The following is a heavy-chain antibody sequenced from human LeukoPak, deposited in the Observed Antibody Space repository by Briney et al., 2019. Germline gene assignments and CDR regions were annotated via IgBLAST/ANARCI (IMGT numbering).Heavy chain of an antibody. J-gene: IGHJ4*02. V-gene: IGHV4-59*01. CDR3: ARGVGSSWYLASDY. CDR1: GGSISSYY. CDR2: IYYSGST. Sequence: SETLSLTCTVSGGSISSYYWSWIRQPPGKGLEWIGYIYYSGSTNYNPSLKSRVTISVDTSKNQFSLKLSSVTAADTAVYYCARGVGSSWYLASDYWGQGTLVTVSS. D-gene: IGHD6-13*01.